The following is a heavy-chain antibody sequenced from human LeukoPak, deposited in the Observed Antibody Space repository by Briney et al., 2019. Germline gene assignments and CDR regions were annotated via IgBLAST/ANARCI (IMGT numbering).Heavy chain of an antibody. CDR3: ARVAWYNWNYLSAFDI. J-gene: IGHJ3*02. CDR2: IYTSGST. CDR1: GGSISSGSYY. Sequence: SEALSLTCTVSGGSISSGSYYWSWIRQPAGKGLEWIGRIYTSGSTNYNPSLKSRVTISVDTSKNQFSLKLSSVTAADTAVYYCARVAWYNWNYLSAFDIWGQGTMVTVSS. V-gene: IGHV4-61*02. D-gene: IGHD1-7*01.